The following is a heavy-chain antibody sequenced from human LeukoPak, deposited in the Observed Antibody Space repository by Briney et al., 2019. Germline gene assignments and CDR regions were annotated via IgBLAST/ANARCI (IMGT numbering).Heavy chain of an antibody. Sequence: PSETLSLTCAVYGGSFSGYYWSWIRQPPGKGLEWIGEINHSGSTNYNPSLKSRVTISVDTSKNQFSLKLSSVTAADTAVYYCARGMVRGVKNWFDPWGQGILVTVSS. CDR1: GGSFSGYY. V-gene: IGHV4-34*01. J-gene: IGHJ5*02. D-gene: IGHD3-10*01. CDR3: ARGMVRGVKNWFDP. CDR2: INHSGST.